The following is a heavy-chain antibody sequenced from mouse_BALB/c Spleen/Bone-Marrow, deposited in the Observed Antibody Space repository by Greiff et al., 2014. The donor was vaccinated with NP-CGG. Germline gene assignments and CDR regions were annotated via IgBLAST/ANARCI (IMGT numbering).Heavy chain of an antibody. Sequence: VKLMESGAELVKPGASVKLSCKASGYTFTNYYIYWVKQRPEQGLEWIGGINPSNGGTKFNEKFKNKATLTIDKSSSTAYIQLSSLTSEDSAVYYCSRHYYGTPYYAMDYWGQGTSVTVSS. D-gene: IGHD1-1*01. CDR1: GYTFTNYY. CDR2: INPSNGGT. J-gene: IGHJ4*01. V-gene: IGHV1S81*02. CDR3: SRHYYGTPYYAMDY.